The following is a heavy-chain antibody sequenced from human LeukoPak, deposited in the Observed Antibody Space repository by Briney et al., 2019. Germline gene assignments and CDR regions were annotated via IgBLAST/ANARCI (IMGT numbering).Heavy chain of an antibody. CDR3: ARVRSGAYFDY. Sequence: GGSLRLSCAASGSTFSGFWMSWVRQAPGKGLDWVANIKEDGSEKYYVDSVKGRFTISRDNAKNSLYLQMSSLSAADTAVYYCARVRSGAYFDYWGQGTLVTVSS. J-gene: IGHJ4*02. CDR2: IKEDGSEK. CDR1: GSTFSGFW. D-gene: IGHD1-26*01. V-gene: IGHV3-7*04.